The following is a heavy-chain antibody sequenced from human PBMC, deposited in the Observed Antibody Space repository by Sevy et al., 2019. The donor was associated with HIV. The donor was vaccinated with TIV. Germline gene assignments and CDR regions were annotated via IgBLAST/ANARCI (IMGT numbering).Heavy chain of an antibody. CDR3: ARDRGEILSSAFDY. Sequence: GGSLRLSCAASGFTFSDYRMHWVRQAPGKGLEWVAVISYDGRNNKYNGDSVKGRFTISIDNSKNPVYLQMNSLRAEETAIYYCARDRGEILSSAFDYWGQGTLVTVSS. D-gene: IGHD3-16*01. CDR1: GFTFSDYR. CDR2: ISYDGRNNK. J-gene: IGHJ4*02. V-gene: IGHV3-30*04.